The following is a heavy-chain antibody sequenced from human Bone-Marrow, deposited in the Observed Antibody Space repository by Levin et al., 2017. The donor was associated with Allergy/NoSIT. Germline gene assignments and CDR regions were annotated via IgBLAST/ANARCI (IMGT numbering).Heavy chain of an antibody. Sequence: SETLSLTCLVSGGSNSNYYWSWIRQPAGKGLEGIGNIFTTGSTNYNPSLKNRVTMSMGPSQNQLSLNLTSVTAADTAVYYCARGGNWFDPWGQGTPVTVSS. V-gene: IGHV4-4*07. CDR3: ARGGNWFDP. D-gene: IGHD3-10*01. J-gene: IGHJ5*02. CDR2: IFTTGST. CDR1: GGSNSNYY.